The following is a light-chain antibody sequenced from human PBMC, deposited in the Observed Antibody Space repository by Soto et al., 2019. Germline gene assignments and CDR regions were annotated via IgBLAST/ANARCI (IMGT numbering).Light chain of an antibody. V-gene: IGLV2-14*01. CDR2: ALS. CDR1: SSDVGGYDF. Sequence: QSVLTQPASVSGSPGQSITISCTGTSSDVGGYDFVSWYQLHPGKAPKLMIYALSNRPSGVSNRFSGSKSGNTASLTISGLQAEDEGDYYCSSYTSSSAHVIFGGGTKLTVL. CDR3: SSYTSSSAHVI. J-gene: IGLJ2*01.